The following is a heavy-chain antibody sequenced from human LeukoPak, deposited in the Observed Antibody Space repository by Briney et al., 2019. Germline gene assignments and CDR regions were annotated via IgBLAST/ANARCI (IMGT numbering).Heavy chain of an antibody. CDR2: IYYSGST. CDR3: ASTFSSSSSPTWFDP. J-gene: IGHJ5*02. D-gene: IGHD6-6*01. Sequence: SETLSLTCTVSGGSISSYYWSWIRQPPGKGLEWIGYIYYSGSTNYNPSLKSRGTISVDTSKNQFSLKLSSVTAADTAVYYCASTFSSSSSPTWFDPWGQGTLVTVSS. V-gene: IGHV4-59*01. CDR1: GGSISSYY.